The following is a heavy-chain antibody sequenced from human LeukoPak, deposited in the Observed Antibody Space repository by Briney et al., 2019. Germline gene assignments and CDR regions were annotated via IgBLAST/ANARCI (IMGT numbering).Heavy chain of an antibody. D-gene: IGHD3-22*01. CDR3: ARNQVVVIVLDAFDI. J-gene: IGHJ3*02. CDR2: INAGNGNT. CDR1: GDTFTSYA. V-gene: IGHV1-3*01. Sequence: ASVKVSCKASGDTFTSYAMHWVRQAPGQRLEWMGWINAGNGNTKYSQKFQGRVTITRDTSASTAYMELSSLRSEDTAVYYCARNQVVVIVLDAFDISGQGTMVTVSS.